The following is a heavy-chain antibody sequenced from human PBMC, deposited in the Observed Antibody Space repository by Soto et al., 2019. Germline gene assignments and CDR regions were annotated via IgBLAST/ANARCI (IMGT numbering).Heavy chain of an antibody. Sequence: GGSLRLSSAASGCTFSSSAMNWVRQAPGKGLEWVSSTGGISGMTFFADSVKGRFTVSRDTSKNTLYLEMNTLRVEDTAVYYCAKGNLSAPMYYFDYWGQGTPVTVSS. CDR1: GCTFSSSA. V-gene: IGHV3-23*01. D-gene: IGHD3-16*02. CDR2: TGGISGMT. CDR3: AKGNLSAPMYYFDY. J-gene: IGHJ4*02.